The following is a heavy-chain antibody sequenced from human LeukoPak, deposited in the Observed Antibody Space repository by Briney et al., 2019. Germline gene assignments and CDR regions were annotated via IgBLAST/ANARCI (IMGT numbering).Heavy chain of an antibody. CDR3: ATSTGYRTGWGAFDI. J-gene: IGHJ3*02. CDR1: GYTFTGYY. Sequence: GASVKVSCKASGYTFTGYYMHWVRQAPGQGLEWMGWMNYNNGGTNYAQELQGRITLTRDTSISTAYLQLSSLRSDDTAVYYCATSTGYRTGWGAFDIWGQGTMVTVSS. V-gene: IGHV1-2*02. CDR2: MNYNNGGT. D-gene: IGHD3/OR15-3a*01.